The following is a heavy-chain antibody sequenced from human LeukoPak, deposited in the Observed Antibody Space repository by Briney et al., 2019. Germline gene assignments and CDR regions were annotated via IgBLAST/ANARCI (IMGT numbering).Heavy chain of an antibody. J-gene: IGHJ4*02. Sequence: PGRSLTLSCAASGFTFDDYAMHWARQGPGKGLEWDSGISWNSGRIDYVESVKGRFTISRDNAKNSLYLQMNSLRPEDTAFYYCAKGTGRYWTFFDYWGRGTLVTVSS. D-gene: IGHD1-26*01. V-gene: IGHV3-9*01. CDR1: GFTFDDYA. CDR3: AKGTGRYWTFFDY. CDR2: ISWNSGRI.